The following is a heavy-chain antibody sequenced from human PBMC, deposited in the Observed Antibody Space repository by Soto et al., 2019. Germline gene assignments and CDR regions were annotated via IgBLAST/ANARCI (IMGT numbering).Heavy chain of an antibody. D-gene: IGHD6-6*01. CDR1: GFTCSSYW. V-gene: IGHV3-7*01. J-gene: IGHJ6*02. Sequence: HPGGNLRLSCAASGFTCSSYWMSWVRQAPGKWLEWVANIKQGGSEKYYVESVKGRFTISRDNDKNSLYLQMNSLRAEDTAVYYCAIVKYSSPYYGMDVWGQGTTVTVSS. CDR2: IKQGGSEK. CDR3: AIVKYSSPYYGMDV.